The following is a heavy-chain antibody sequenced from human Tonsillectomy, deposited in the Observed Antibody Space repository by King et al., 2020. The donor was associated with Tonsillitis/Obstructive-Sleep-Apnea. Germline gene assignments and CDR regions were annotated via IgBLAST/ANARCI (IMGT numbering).Heavy chain of an antibody. D-gene: IGHD6-19*01. V-gene: IGHV4-39*01. CDR1: GGSISSSSYY. CDR2: IYCSGST. CDR3: ASLSGIAVAGTPVYPLY. Sequence: QLQESGPGLVKPSETLSLTCTVSGGSISSSSYYWGWIRQPPGKGLEWIGSIYCSGSTYYNPSLKSRVTISVDTSKNQFSLKLSSVTAADAAVYYCASLSGIAVAGTPVYPLYWGQGPLVTVSS. J-gene: IGHJ1*01.